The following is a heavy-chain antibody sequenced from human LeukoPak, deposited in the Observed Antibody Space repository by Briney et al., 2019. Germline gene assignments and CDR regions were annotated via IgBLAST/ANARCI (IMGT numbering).Heavy chain of an antibody. CDR3: AKDRGGGSQLGDAYDV. V-gene: IGHV3-9*01. CDR2: ISWNSGSI. CDR1: GFTFDDYA. J-gene: IGHJ3*01. D-gene: IGHD5-24*01. Sequence: PGGSLRLSCAASGFTFDDYAMHWVRQAPGKGLEWVSGISWNSGSIGYADSVKGRFTISRDNVRKSLYLQMNSLRIEDTALYYCAKDRGGGSQLGDAYDVWGQGTMVSVPS.